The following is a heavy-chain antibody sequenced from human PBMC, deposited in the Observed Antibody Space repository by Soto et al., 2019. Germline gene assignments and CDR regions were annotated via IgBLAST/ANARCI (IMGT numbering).Heavy chain of an antibody. Sequence: TGGSLRLSCAASGFTFSSYAMHWVRQAPGKGLEWVAVISYDGSNKYYADSVKGRFTISRDNSKNTLYLQMNSLRAEDTAVYYCARGTYYYDSSGQNFDYWGQGTLVTVSS. CDR1: GFTFSSYA. J-gene: IGHJ4*02. CDR3: ARGTYYYDSSGQNFDY. D-gene: IGHD3-22*01. CDR2: ISYDGSNK. V-gene: IGHV3-30-3*01.